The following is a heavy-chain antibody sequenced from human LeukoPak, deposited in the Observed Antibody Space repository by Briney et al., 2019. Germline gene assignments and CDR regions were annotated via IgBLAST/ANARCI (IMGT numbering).Heavy chain of an antibody. CDR3: ARDRDYCSSASCYSDAFDI. D-gene: IGHD2-2*01. CDR1: GFTFSSYS. V-gene: IGHV3-48*02. CDR2: ISSSSSTM. J-gene: IGHJ3*02. Sequence: PPGGSLRLSCAASGFTFSSYSMNWVRQAPGKGLEWVSYISSSSSTMYYADSVKGRFTISRDNAKNSLYLQMNSLRDEDTAVYYCARDRDYCSSASCYSDAFDIWGQGTMVTVSS.